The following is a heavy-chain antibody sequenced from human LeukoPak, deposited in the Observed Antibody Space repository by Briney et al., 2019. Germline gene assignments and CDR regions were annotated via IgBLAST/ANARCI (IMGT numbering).Heavy chain of an antibody. J-gene: IGHJ6*03. CDR2: ISAYNGNT. V-gene: IGHV1-18*01. CDR3: ARAVRGVGYYYYYYMDV. D-gene: IGHD3-10*01. CDR1: GYTFTSYG. Sequence: ASVKVSCKASGYTFTSYGISWVRQAPGQGLEWMGWISAYNGNTNYAQKLQGRVTMTTDTSTSTAYMELRSLRSDDTAVYYCARAVRGVGYYYYYYMDVWGKGTTVTISS.